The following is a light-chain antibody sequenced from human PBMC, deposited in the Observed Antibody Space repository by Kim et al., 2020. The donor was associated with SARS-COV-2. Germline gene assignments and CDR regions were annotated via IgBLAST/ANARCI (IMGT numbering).Light chain of an antibody. CDR3: QYYGSSDWV. V-gene: IGLV6-57*02. CDR2: AEN. CDR1: SGSMASSA. J-gene: IGLJ3*02. Sequence: GARVTVTCAGGSGSMASSAVRWYRQRAGCAATAVLYAENQRPARVRERFSGSIDSSADSASLTVSGLKTEDEAGYYCQYYGSSDWVCGGGTQLNVL.